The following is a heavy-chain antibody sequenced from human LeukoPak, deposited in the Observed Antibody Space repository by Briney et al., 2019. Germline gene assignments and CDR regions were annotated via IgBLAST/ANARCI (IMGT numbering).Heavy chain of an antibody. CDR1: GFTFSSYA. CDR3: TKGSKEVLFTRDHYMDV. J-gene: IGHJ6*03. CDR2: IRYDGSNK. V-gene: IGHV3-30*02. Sequence: GGSLRLSCAVSGFTFSSYAMHWVRQAPGKGLEWVAFIRYDGSNKYYADSVKGRFTISRDNSKNTLYLQMNSLRAEDTAVYYCTKGSKEVLFTRDHYMDVWGKGTTVTISS. D-gene: IGHD3-3*01.